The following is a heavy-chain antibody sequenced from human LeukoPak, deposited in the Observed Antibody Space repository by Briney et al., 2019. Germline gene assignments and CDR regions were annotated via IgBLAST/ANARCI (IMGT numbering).Heavy chain of an antibody. CDR3: ATVIALGYTAMAKEVDY. D-gene: IGHD5-18*01. CDR2: ISAYNGNT. CDR1: GGTFSSYA. Sequence: ASVKASCKASGGTFSSYAISWVRQAPGQGLEWMGWISAYNGNTNYAQKLQGRVTMTEDTSTDTAYMELSSLRSEDTAVYYCATVIALGYTAMAKEVDYWGQGTLVTVSS. V-gene: IGHV1-18*01. J-gene: IGHJ4*02.